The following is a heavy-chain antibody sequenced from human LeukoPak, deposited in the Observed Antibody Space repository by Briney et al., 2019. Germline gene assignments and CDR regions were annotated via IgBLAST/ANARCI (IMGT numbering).Heavy chain of an antibody. V-gene: IGHV1-69*10. CDR1: GGTFSSYT. Sequence: SVKVSRKASGGTFSSYTMRWVRQAPGQGREWMGGIIPILGIANYAQKFQGRVTITADKSTSTAYMELSSLRSEDTAVYYCARDCPNYDSSGYYFDYWGQGTLVTVSS. CDR2: IIPILGIA. J-gene: IGHJ4*02. CDR3: ARDCPNYDSSGYYFDY. D-gene: IGHD3-22*01.